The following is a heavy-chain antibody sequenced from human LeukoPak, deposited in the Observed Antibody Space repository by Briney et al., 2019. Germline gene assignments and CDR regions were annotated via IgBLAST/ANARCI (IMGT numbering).Heavy chain of an antibody. CDR2: INHSGST. D-gene: IGHD3-10*01. Sequence: SETLSLTCAVYGGSFSGYYWTWIRQPPGKGLEWIGEINHSGSTNYNPSLKSRVTVSVDTSKNQFSLKLSSVTAADTAVYYCAREGLNMVRGVIPKEAWGWFDPWGQGTLVTVSS. V-gene: IGHV4-34*01. CDR3: AREGLNMVRGVIPKEAWGWFDP. J-gene: IGHJ5*02. CDR1: GGSFSGYY.